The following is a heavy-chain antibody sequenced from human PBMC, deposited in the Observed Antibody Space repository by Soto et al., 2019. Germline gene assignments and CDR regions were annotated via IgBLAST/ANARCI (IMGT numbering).Heavy chain of an antibody. V-gene: IGHV3-48*01. D-gene: IGHD2-21*02. CDR3: ARDSSWALTYCGGDCSPLDV. CDR2: ISRSGDVI. Sequence: GGSLRLSCAVSGFPFSSYSMSWVRQAPGKGLEWVSYISRSGDVIKYADSVKGRFTISRDNGKNSLFLQMNSLSAEDTAVYYCARDSSWALTYCGGDCSPLDVWGQGTTVTVSS. CDR1: GFPFSSYS. J-gene: IGHJ6*02.